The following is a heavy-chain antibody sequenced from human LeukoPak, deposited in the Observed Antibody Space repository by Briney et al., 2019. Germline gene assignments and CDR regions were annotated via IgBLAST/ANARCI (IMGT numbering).Heavy chain of an antibody. J-gene: IGHJ3*02. V-gene: IGHV3-33*01. Sequence: PGRSLRLSCAASGFTFSSYGMHWVRQAPGKGLEWVAVIWYDGSKKYYADSVKGRFTISRDISKNTLYLQMNSLRAEDMAVYYCARSFDIWGQGTRVTVSS. CDR1: GFTFSSYG. CDR2: IWYDGSKK. CDR3: ARSFDI.